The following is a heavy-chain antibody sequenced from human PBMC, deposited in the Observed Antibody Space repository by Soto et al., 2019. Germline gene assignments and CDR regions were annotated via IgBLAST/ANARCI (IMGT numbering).Heavy chain of an antibody. J-gene: IGHJ4*02. CDR2: VGWSGSST. CDR1: GFTFNNYA. CDR3: AKKYHYDSGTYLYHFDY. Sequence: EVPLLESGGGLVQPGGSLRLSCAASGFTFNNYAMSWDRRAPGKGLEWVSTVGWSGSSTYYADSVKGRFTISRDNSKNTLYLQMSSLRAEDTAVYYCAKKYHYDSGTYLYHFDYWGQGTLVIVSS. V-gene: IGHV3-23*01. D-gene: IGHD3-10*01.